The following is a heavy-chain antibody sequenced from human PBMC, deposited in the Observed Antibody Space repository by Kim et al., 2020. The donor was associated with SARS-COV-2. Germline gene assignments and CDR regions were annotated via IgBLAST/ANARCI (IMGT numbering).Heavy chain of an antibody. V-gene: IGHV3-23*01. D-gene: IGHD5-18*01. CDR3: AKHVQLWCFDY. Sequence: YYAESVKGRFTISRDNSKTTLYLQMNSLRAEDTAVYYCAKHVQLWCFDYWGQGTLVTVSS. J-gene: IGHJ4*02.